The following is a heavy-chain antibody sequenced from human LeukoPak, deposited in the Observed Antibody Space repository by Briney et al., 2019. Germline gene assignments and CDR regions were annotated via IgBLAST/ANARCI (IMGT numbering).Heavy chain of an antibody. D-gene: IGHD3-10*01. V-gene: IGHV3-9*03. CDR3: AKDMSSGLKKYYYYYMDV. CDR2: ISWNSGSI. Sequence: GGFLRLSCAASGFTFDDYAMHWVRQAPGKGLEWVSGISWNSGSIGYADSVKGRFTISRDNAKNSLYLQMNSLRAEDMALYYCAKDMSSGLKKYYYYYMDVWGKGATVTVSS. CDR1: GFTFDDYA. J-gene: IGHJ6*03.